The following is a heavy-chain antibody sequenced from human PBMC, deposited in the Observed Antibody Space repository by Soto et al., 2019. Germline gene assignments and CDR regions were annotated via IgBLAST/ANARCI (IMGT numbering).Heavy chain of an antibody. CDR1: GCRVGTEC. D-gene: IGHD3-10*01. CDR3: VRLPTRNSGES. Sequence: GADGCRVGTECMSWWRQAQGKGLEWVANIKEDGSDKYYVDSVKGRFTISRDNAKNLLYLQMNSLGAGDTSMYYGVRLPTRNSGESWRPGT. J-gene: IGHJ1*01. CDR2: IKEDGSDK. V-gene: IGHV3-7*01.